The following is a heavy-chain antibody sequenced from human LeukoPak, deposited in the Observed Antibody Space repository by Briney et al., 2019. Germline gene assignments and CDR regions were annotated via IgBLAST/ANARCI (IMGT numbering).Heavy chain of an antibody. CDR2: ISSSSSYI. D-gene: IGHD3-10*01. Sequence: GGSLRLSCAASGFTFSSYSMNWVRQAPGKGLEWVSSISSSSSYIYYADSVQGRFTISRDNSKNTLFLQMDNLRADDTATYYCARSGPSVLWSKSFDYWGQGALVTVSS. CDR3: ARSGPSVLWSKSFDY. CDR1: GFTFSSYS. V-gene: IGHV3-21*01. J-gene: IGHJ4*02.